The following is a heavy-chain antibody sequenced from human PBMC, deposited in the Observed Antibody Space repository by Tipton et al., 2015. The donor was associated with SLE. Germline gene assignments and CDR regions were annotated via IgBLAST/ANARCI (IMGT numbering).Heavy chain of an antibody. Sequence: LRLSCNVSGGSISSHYWSWIRQPPGKGLEWIGYIYYSGITNYNPSLKSRVTISVDMSKNQFSLKLSSVTEADTAVFYCARDYGDYFDYWGQGTLVTVSS. CDR2: IYYSGIT. CDR1: GGSISSHY. CDR3: ARDYGDYFDY. V-gene: IGHV4-59*11. D-gene: IGHD4/OR15-4a*01. J-gene: IGHJ4*02.